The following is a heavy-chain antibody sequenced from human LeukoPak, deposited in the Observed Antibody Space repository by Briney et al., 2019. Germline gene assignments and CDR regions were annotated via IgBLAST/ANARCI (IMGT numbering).Heavy chain of an antibody. J-gene: IGHJ6*02. D-gene: IGHD3-22*01. V-gene: IGHV4-30-4*01. CDR2: IYYSGST. CDR3: ARDFSVVVVPGRDYYYYGMDV. CDR1: GGSISSGDYY. Sequence: PSQTLSLTCTVSGGSISSGDYYWSWIRQAPGKGLEWIGYIYYSGSTYYNPSLKSRVTISVDTSKNQFSLKLSSVTAADTAVYYCARDFSVVVVPGRDYYYYGMDVWGQGTTVTVSS.